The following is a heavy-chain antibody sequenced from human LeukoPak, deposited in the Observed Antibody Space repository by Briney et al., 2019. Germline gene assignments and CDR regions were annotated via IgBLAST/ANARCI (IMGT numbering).Heavy chain of an antibody. CDR2: MNPKRGNT. V-gene: IGHV1-8*01. D-gene: IGHD6-13*01. J-gene: IGHJ6*02. CDR3: ARGGSSSSYYNNYGMDV. Sequence: GASVKVSCKASGYSLTSFDINWVRQGSGQGLEWMGWMNPKRGNTGYEPTFQGRVTITRDTSIDTAFMELSSLRPDDTAVYYCARGGSSSSYYNNYGMDVWGQGTTITVSS. CDR1: GYSLTSFD.